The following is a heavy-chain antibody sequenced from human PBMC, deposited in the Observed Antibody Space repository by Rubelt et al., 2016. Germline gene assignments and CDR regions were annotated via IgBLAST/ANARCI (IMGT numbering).Heavy chain of an antibody. CDR1: GFTFSSYA. CDR3: ARGGYNSVY. V-gene: IGHV3-74*03. D-gene: IGHD5-24*01. Sequence: GGSLRLSCAASGFTFSSYAMTWVRQAPGKGLEWVSRIKGDGSATEYGASVKGRLTISRNNAKNTLYMEINRLRVEDTALYYCARGGYNSVYWGQGTLVTVSS. J-gene: IGHJ4*02. CDR2: IKGDGSAT.